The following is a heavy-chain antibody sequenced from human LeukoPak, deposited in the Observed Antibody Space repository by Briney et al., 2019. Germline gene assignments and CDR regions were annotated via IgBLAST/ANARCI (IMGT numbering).Heavy chain of an antibody. CDR3: AREGQWLVQRGAFDI. Sequence: GGSPRLSCAASGFTFSSYGMHWVRQAPGKGLEWVAVISYDGSNKYYADSVKGRFTISRDNSKNTLYLQMNSLRAEDTAVYYCAREGQWLVQRGAFDIWGQGTMVTVSS. CDR1: GFTFSSYG. CDR2: ISYDGSNK. D-gene: IGHD6-19*01. J-gene: IGHJ3*02. V-gene: IGHV3-30*03.